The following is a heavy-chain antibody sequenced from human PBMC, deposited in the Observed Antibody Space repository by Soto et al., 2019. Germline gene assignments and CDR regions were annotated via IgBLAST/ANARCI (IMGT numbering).Heavy chain of an antibody. CDR2: IYYSGST. Sequence: KPSETLSLTCTVSGGSISSYYWSWIRQPPGKGLEWIGYIYYSGSTNYNPSLKSRVTISVDTSKNQFSLKLSSVTAADTAVYYCARGRLYSSGHTLDYWGQGTLVTVSS. CDR3: ARGRLYSSGHTLDY. V-gene: IGHV4-59*01. D-gene: IGHD3-22*01. J-gene: IGHJ4*02. CDR1: GGSISSYY.